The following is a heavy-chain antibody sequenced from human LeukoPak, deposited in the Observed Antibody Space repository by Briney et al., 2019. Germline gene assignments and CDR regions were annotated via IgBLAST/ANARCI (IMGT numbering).Heavy chain of an antibody. CDR2: IYTSGST. Sequence: PSETLSLTCTVSGGSISSYYWGWIRQPAGKGLEWIGRIYTSGSTNYNPSLKSRVTMSVDTSKNQFSLKLSSVTAADTAVYYCARVKVGATKYYFDYWGQGTLVTVSS. CDR1: GGSISSYY. D-gene: IGHD1-26*01. CDR3: ARVKVGATKYYFDY. J-gene: IGHJ4*02. V-gene: IGHV4-4*07.